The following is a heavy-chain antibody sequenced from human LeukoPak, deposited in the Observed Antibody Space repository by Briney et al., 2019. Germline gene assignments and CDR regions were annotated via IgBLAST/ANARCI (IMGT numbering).Heavy chain of an antibody. CDR3: AILEGSVGLDY. Sequence: VASVKVSCKTSGYAFTTYSIDWVRQAPGQGLEWMGWISAYNGNTIYAQRLQGRVTMTTDTSTRTAYMELRSLRSDDTAVYYCAILEGSVGLDYWGQGTLVTVSS. CDR2: ISAYNGNT. J-gene: IGHJ4*02. D-gene: IGHD1-26*01. V-gene: IGHV1-18*04. CDR1: GYAFTTYS.